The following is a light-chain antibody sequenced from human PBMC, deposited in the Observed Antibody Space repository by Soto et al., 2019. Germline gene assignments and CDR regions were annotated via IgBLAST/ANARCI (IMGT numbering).Light chain of an antibody. CDR1: QTINNW. Sequence: DVHMTQSPSTLSASVGDTVTITCRASQTINNWLAWYQQRPGKAPTFLLYQTATLETGVTSRFRESGSGTDFLLTISSLQPEDFAIYYWQQYHTYPWTFGQGTRVEI. V-gene: IGKV1-5*03. CDR2: QTA. CDR3: QQYHTYPWT. J-gene: IGKJ1*01.